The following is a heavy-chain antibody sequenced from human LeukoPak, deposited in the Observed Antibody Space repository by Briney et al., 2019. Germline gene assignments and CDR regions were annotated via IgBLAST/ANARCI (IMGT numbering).Heavy chain of an antibody. CDR3: VKGLEDRHDSSGYYSNWFDP. CDR2: ISYNGGRT. J-gene: IGHJ5*02. V-gene: IGHV3-23*01. CDR1: GFTFSTYA. Sequence: GGPLRLFCAASGFTFSTYAMGWPPNAPGKGLEWVTDISYNGGRTYYADSVKGRFTISRDNSKNTLYVQMNSLRAEDTAIYYCVKGLEDRHDSSGYYSNWFDPWGQGTLVTASS. D-gene: IGHD3-22*01.